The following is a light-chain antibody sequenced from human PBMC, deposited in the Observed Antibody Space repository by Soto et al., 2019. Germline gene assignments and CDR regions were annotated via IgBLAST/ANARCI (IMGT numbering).Light chain of an antibody. J-gene: IGLJ1*01. CDR1: SSNIGSNT. Sequence: QSVLTQPPSASGTPGQWVTTSCSGSSSNIGSNTVNWYQHLPGTAPKLLIHSNNQRPSGVPDRFSGSKSGTSASLAISGLQSEDVADYYCAAWDGSLNGRVFGTGTKVTVL. CDR2: SNN. CDR3: AAWDGSLNGRV. V-gene: IGLV1-44*01.